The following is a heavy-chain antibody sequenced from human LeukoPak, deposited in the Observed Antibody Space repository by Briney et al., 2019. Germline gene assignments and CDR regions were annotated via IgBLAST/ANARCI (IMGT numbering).Heavy chain of an antibody. J-gene: IGHJ5*02. D-gene: IGHD6-13*01. CDR1: GGSISSYY. Sequence: SETLSLTCTVSGGSISSYYWSWIRQPPGKGLEWIGYIYYSGSTNYNPSLKSRVTISVDTSKNQFSLKLSSVTAADTAVYYCAREIAAAGNWFDPWGQGTLVSASS. CDR2: IYYSGST. CDR3: AREIAAAGNWFDP. V-gene: IGHV4-59*12.